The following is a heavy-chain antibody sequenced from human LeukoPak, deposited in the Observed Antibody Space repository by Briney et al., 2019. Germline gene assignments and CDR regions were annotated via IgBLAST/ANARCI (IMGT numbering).Heavy chain of an antibody. CDR1: GYTFTSYY. J-gene: IGHJ6*03. CDR2: INPSGGST. D-gene: IGHD4-17*01. V-gene: IGHV1-46*01. CDR3: ASSPNDYGDYGGVGAYYYYYYMDV. Sequence: ASVKVSCKASGYTFTSYYMHWVRQAPGQGLEWMGIINPSGGSTSYAQKFQGRVTMTRDMSTSTVYMELSSLRSEDTAVYYCASSPNDYGDYGGVGAYYYYYYMDVWGKGTTVTVSS.